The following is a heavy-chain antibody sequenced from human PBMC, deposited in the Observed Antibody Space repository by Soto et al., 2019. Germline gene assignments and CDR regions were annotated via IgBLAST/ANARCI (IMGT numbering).Heavy chain of an antibody. CDR1: GFTFSSYA. CDR3: AKTLYDSSGYRPLYFDY. D-gene: IGHD3-22*01. J-gene: IGHJ4*02. CDR2: ISGSGGST. Sequence: GGSLRLSCAASGFTFSSYAMSWVRQAPGKGLEWVSAISGSGGSTYYADSVKGRFTISRDNSKNTLYLQMNSLRAEDTAVYYCAKTLYDSSGYRPLYFDYWGQGTLVTVSS. V-gene: IGHV3-23*01.